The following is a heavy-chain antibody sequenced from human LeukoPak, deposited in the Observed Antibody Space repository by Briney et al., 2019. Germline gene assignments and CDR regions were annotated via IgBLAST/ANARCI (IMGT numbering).Heavy chain of an antibody. V-gene: IGHV4-59*01. CDR2: LYYSGST. D-gene: IGHD2-15*01. Sequence: SETLSLTCNVSGASISDYYWSWVRQSPEKGLEWIACLYYSGSTHYNPSLRSRVAISGDTSKNQFSLKLTSVTTADTAVYYCARTVRRGWFDLWGRGTLVTVSS. J-gene: IGHJ2*01. CDR3: ARTVRRGWFDL. CDR1: GASISDYY.